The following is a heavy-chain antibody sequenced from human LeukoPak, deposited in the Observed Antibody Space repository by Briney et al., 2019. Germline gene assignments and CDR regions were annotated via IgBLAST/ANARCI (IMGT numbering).Heavy chain of an antibody. CDR1: GFTFSDYY. J-gene: IGHJ4*02. V-gene: IGHV3-11*01. Sequence: GGSLRLSCAASGFTFSDYYMSWIRQAPGKGLEWVSYISSSGSTIYYADSVKGRFTISKDNAKNSLYLQMNSLRAEDTAVYYCARDRAIVVFDYWGQGTLVTVSS. CDR3: ARDRAIVVFDY. CDR2: ISSSGSTI. D-gene: IGHD1-26*01.